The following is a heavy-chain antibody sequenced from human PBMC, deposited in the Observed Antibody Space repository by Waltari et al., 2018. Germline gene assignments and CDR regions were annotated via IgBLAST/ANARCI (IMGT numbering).Heavy chain of an antibody. J-gene: IGHJ4*02. CDR1: GDSVSNYYW. V-gene: IGHV4-4*02. D-gene: IGHD1-26*01. Sequence: QLQLQQSGPGLVKPSESLSLTCGVSGDSVSNYYWWSWVRQSPGKGLEWIGQIHGSGKTNYNPSLESRVTGSMDTSNNQFSLKLTSPTAADTAVYYCARDRGRGLYLDSWGQGTLVTVSP. CDR2: IHGSGKT. CDR3: ARDRGRGLYLDS.